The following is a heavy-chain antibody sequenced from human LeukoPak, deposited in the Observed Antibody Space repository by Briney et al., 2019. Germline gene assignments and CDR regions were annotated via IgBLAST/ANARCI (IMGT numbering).Heavy chain of an antibody. J-gene: IGHJ3*02. V-gene: IGHV3-30*18. CDR2: ISYDGSDK. CDR3: AKDQGSSGRNAFDI. D-gene: IGHD6-19*01. CDR1: GFTFSTYG. Sequence: PGGSLRLSCAASGFTFSTYGMHWVRQAPGKGLEWVAVISYDGSDKYYADSVKGRFTISRDNSKNTVYLQMIGLRAEDTAVYYCAKDQGSSGRNAFDIWGRGTTVTASS.